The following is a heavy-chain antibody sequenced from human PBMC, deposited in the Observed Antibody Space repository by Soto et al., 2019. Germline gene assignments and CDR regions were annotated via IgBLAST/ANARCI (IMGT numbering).Heavy chain of an antibody. CDR2: IGTAGDT. Sequence: EVPLVESGGGLVQPGGSLRLSCAASGFTFSSYDMHWVRQATGKGLEWVSAIGTAGDTYYPGSVKGRFTISRENAKNSLYLQMNSLRAGDTAVYYCEVGYGGKPLYFDYWGQGTLVTVSS. CDR3: EVGYGGKPLYFDY. J-gene: IGHJ4*02. CDR1: GFTFSSYD. V-gene: IGHV3-13*04. D-gene: IGHD4-17*01.